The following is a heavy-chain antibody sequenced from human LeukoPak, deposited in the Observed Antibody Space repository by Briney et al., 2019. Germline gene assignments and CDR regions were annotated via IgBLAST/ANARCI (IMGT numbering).Heavy chain of an antibody. CDR2: ISGSGGST. J-gene: IGHJ1*01. Sequence: PGGSLRLSCAASGFTFSSYAMSWVRQAPGKGLEWVSAISGSGGSTYYADSVKGRFTISRDNSKNTLYLQMNSLRAEDTAVYYCAKAGAYCGGDCHPEYFQHWGQGTLVTVSS. CDR3: AKAGAYCGGDCHPEYFQH. D-gene: IGHD2-21*02. V-gene: IGHV3-23*01. CDR1: GFTFSSYA.